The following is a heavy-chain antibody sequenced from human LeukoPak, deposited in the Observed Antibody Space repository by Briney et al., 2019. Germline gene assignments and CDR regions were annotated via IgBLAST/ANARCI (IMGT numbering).Heavy chain of an antibody. V-gene: IGHV3-23*01. CDR1: GFTFSSYA. D-gene: IGHD3-22*01. CDR3: AKGATYYYDSSGYG. J-gene: IGHJ4*02. CDR2: ISGSGGST. Sequence: PGGSLRLSCAASGFTFSSYAMSWVRQAPGKELEWVSAISGSGGSTYYADSVKGRFTISRDNSKNTLYLQMNSLRAEDTAVYYCAKGATYYYDSSGYGWGQGTLVTVSS.